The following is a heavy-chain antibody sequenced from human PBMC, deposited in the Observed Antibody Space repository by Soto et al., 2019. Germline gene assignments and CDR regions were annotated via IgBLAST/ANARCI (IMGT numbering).Heavy chain of an antibody. CDR1: GYSFTSYG. CDR3: ARDLTIVPATHPRLENYGMDV. Sequence: QVQLVQSAGEVKKPGASVKVSCKASGYSFTSYGISWVRRAPGQGLEWMGWISPYNGHTQFVERFQGRVTMTTGTSTKTAYMELRHLRSDDTAHYYCARDLTIVPATHPRLENYGMDVWGQGTTVIVSS. J-gene: IGHJ6*02. V-gene: IGHV1-18*01. D-gene: IGHD2-2*01. CDR2: ISPYNGHT.